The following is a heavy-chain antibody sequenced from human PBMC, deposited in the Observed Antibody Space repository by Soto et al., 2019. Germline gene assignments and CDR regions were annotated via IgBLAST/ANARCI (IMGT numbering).Heavy chain of an antibody. J-gene: IGHJ6*02. CDR1: GFTFTSSA. CDR2: IVVGSGNT. CDR3: AAFYGIFGVVIPPYYCCGRDV. V-gene: IGHV1-58*01. D-gene: IGHD3-3*01. Sequence: SVKVSCKASGFTFTSSAVQWVRQARGQRLEWIGWIVVGSGNTNYAQKVQERGTITRDMSTSTAYMETRRLRSEDTAVYYCAAFYGIFGVVIPPYYCCGRDVWGQGTTGTVSS.